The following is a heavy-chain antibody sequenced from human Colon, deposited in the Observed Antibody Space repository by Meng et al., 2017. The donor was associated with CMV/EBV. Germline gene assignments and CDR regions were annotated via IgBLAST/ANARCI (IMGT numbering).Heavy chain of an antibody. CDR1: GGSFSGYY. CDR3: ASAGEGPPTFDY. V-gene: IGHV4-34*01. CDR2: INHSGST. J-gene: IGHJ4*02. Sequence: CGVYGGSFSGYYWSWLRQPPGKGLEWIGEINHSGSTNYNPSLKSRVTISVDTSKNQFSLKLSSVTAADTAVYYCASAGEGPPTFDYWGQGTLVTVSS. D-gene: IGHD3-10*01.